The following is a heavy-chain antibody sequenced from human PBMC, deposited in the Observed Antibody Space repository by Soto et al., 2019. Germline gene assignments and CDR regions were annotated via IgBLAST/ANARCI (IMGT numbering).Heavy chain of an antibody. CDR2: ISGSGGTT. V-gene: IGHV3-23*01. Sequence: EVQLLESGGGLVQPGGSLRLSCAASGFTVSSYAMSWVRQAPGKGREWVSAISGSGGTTYYADSVTDRFTFSTDNSKNTPHLQMNGLRAADTAVYYCAKTANVLFSAFDIWGQGTLVTVSS. D-gene: IGHD1-1*01. CDR1: GFTVSSYA. CDR3: AKTANVLFSAFDI. J-gene: IGHJ3*02.